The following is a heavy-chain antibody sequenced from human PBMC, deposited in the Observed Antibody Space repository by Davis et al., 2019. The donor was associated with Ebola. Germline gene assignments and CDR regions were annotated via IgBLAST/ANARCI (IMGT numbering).Heavy chain of an antibody. V-gene: IGHV1-69*10. CDR3: ARSGLANMEYNLLYNEVYYYGMDV. Sequence: SVKVSCKASGGTFSSYAISWVRQAPGQGLEWMGGIIPIFGVANYAQKFQGRVTITADKSTTTAYMEVSSLRSEDTAVYYCARSGLANMEYNLLYNEVYYYGMDVWGQGTTVSVSS. D-gene: IGHD2-2*02. J-gene: IGHJ6*02. CDR2: IIPIFGVA. CDR1: GGTFSSYA.